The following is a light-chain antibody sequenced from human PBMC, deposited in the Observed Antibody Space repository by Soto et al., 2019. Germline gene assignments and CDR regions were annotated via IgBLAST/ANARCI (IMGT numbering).Light chain of an antibody. Sequence: QSVLTQPPSVSGAPGQRVTISCTGSSSNIGAPFDVHWYQHLPGTAPKVLIYGNNNRPSGVPDRFSASKSGTSASLAITGLQAEDEADYYCQSYDSSLSVSVFGGGTKLTV. V-gene: IGLV1-40*01. CDR2: GNN. CDR3: QSYDSSLSVSV. J-gene: IGLJ2*01. CDR1: SSNIGAPFD.